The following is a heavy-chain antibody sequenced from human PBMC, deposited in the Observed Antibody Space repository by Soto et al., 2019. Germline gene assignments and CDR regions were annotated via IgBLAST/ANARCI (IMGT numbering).Heavy chain of an antibody. CDR3: ARESEDLTSNFDY. CDR2: ISSTTNYI. Sequence: EVQLVESGGGLVKPGGSLRLSCAASGFTFTRYSMNWVRQAPGKGLEWVSSISSTTNYIYYADSMKGRFTVSRANAKNSVYLEMNSLSAEDTALYYCARESEDLTSNFDYGGQGTLVTVSS. J-gene: IGHJ4*02. CDR1: GFTFTRYS. V-gene: IGHV3-21*01.